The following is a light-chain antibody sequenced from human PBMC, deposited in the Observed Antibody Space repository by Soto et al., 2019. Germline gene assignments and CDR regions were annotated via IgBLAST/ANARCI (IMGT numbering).Light chain of an antibody. J-gene: IGKJ1*01. CDR2: GAS. CDR1: QSVSSS. CDR3: QPYNYWPWT. V-gene: IGKV3-15*01. Sequence: EIVLTQSPGTLSLSPGERATLHCRASQSVSSSFLAWYQQKPGQAPRLLIYGASTRATGIPARFTGSGSGTEFTLTISSLQSEDFAVYYCQPYNYWPWTFGQGTKVDIK.